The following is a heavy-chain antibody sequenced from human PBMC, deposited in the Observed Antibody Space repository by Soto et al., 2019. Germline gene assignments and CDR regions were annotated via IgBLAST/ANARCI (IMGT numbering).Heavy chain of an antibody. CDR1: GGSVSSGSYY. V-gene: IGHV4-61*01. CDR2: IYYIGCT. D-gene: IGHD3-3*01. J-gene: IGHJ5*02. CDR3: ARGMRIGAIFGVEGLQGFDP. Sequence: PSETMSLTCTVSGGSVSSGSYYWSWLRHPPGKGLEWVGYIYYIGCTNYNLSLKCRGTISVVTSKNQFCQKLSSVTAADTAVYYCARGMRIGAIFGVEGLQGFDPWGQGTLVTVSS.